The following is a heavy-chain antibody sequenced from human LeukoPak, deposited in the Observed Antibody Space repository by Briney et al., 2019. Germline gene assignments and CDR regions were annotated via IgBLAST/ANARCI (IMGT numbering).Heavy chain of an antibody. J-gene: IGHJ4*02. V-gene: IGHV1-18*01. Sequence: ASVPVSCQASGYAFSSYGFSWVRQAPGQGRAWMGWISGYDGNTKSVEKLQGRVTMTTDTSTSTAYMELRSLRSDDTAVYYCARDAYGSGKGYFDYWGQGTLVTVSS. CDR3: ARDAYGSGKGYFDY. CDR2: ISGYDGNT. D-gene: IGHD3-10*01. CDR1: GYAFSSYG.